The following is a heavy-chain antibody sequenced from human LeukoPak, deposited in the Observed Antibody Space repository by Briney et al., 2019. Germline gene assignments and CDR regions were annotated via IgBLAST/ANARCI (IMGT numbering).Heavy chain of an antibody. CDR3: AREDSSCWYVY. CDR1: GGSISSYY. J-gene: IGHJ4*02. V-gene: IGHV4-59*01. Sequence: SETLSLTCTVSGGSISSYYWSWIRQPPGKGLEWIGDIYYSGSTNYNPSLKSRVTISVDTSKNQFSLKLSSVTAADTAVYYCAREDSSCWYVYWGQGTLVIVSS. D-gene: IGHD6-13*01. CDR2: IYYSGST.